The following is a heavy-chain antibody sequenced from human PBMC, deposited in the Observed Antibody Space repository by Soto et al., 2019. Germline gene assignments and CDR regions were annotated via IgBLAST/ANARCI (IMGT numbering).Heavy chain of an antibody. V-gene: IGHV1-18*01. CDR2: ISAYNGNT. Sequence: QVQLVQSGAEVKKPGASVKVSCKASGYTLTSYGISWVRQATGQGLEWMGWISAYNGNTNYAQRLQGRVTITTDTSTRTLYMELRSLRSDDTALYYCTRGVRGHYYYYGMDVWGQGTTVTVSS. CDR3: TRGVRGHYYYYGMDV. CDR1: GYTLTSYG. J-gene: IGHJ6*02. D-gene: IGHD3-10*01.